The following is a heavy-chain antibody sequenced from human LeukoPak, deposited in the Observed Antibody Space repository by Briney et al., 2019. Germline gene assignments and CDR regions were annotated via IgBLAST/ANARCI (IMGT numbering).Heavy chain of an antibody. V-gene: IGHV3-23*01. D-gene: IGHD6-13*01. J-gene: IGHJ5*02. CDR3: AKAQQLVLFWFDP. Sequence: GGSLRLSCAASGFTFSSYGMSWVRQAPGKGLEWVSIISDSGANTYYADSVRGRFTIPRDNSKNTLYLQMNSLRAEDTAVYYCAKAQQLVLFWFDPWGQGTLVTVSS. CDR2: ISDSGANT. CDR1: GFTFSSYG.